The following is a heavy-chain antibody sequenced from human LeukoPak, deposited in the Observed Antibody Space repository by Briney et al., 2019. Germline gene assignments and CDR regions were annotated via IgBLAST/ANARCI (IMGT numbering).Heavy chain of an antibody. CDR1: GGSFTAYA. Sequence: GASVKVSCKASGGSFTAYAINWVRQAPGQGLEWMGRIIPVLRTANSAQRFQGRVTINAERSTSTVYMELRSLTSEDTAVYYCARGHESPLRYFDWLPIGPLNAYYYYGMDVWGQGTTVTVSS. V-gene: IGHV1-69*04. CDR2: IIPVLRTA. CDR3: ARGHESPLRYFDWLPIGPLNAYYYYGMDV. J-gene: IGHJ6*02. D-gene: IGHD3-9*01.